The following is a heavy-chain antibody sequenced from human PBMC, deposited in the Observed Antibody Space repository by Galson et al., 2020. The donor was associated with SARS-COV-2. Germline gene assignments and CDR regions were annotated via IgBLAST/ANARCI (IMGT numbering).Heavy chain of an antibody. CDR2: FDPEDGET. CDR3: ATTTAIKISDWFDP. J-gene: IGHJ5*02. V-gene: IGHV1-24*01. D-gene: IGHD3-9*01. CDR1: GYTLTELS. Sequence: ASVKVSCKVSGYTLTELSMHWVRQAPGKRLEWMGGFDPEDGETIYAQKFQGRVTMTEDTSTDTAYMELSSLRSEDTAVYYCATTTAIKISDWFDPWGQGTLVTVSS.